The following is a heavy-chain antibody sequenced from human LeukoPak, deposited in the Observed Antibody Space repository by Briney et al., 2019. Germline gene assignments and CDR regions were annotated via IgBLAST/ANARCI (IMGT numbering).Heavy chain of an antibody. D-gene: IGHD5-18*01. Sequence: GSSVKVSCKASGGTFISYAISWVRQAPGQGLEWMGIINPSGGSTSYAQKFQGRVTMTRDTSTSTVYMELSSLRSEDTAVYYCARGGYSYGSDYWGQGTLVTVSS. V-gene: IGHV1-46*01. CDR2: INPSGGST. CDR3: ARGGYSYGSDY. CDR1: GGTFISYA. J-gene: IGHJ4*02.